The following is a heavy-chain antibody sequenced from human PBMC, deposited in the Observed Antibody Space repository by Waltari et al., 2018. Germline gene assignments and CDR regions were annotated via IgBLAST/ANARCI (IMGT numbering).Heavy chain of an antibody. CDR2: ITHSGSS. J-gene: IGHJ4*02. D-gene: IGHD4-17*01. CDR1: GASVCSTTPS. V-gene: IGHV4-39*07. CDR3: ARHMTTVTTSSFDY. Sequence: QLQLQESGPGLVKPSETLSLTCTVSGASVCSTTPSWGWIRQSPGKGLEWIGSITHSGSSYYNPSLRSRVTRLVDTSKNQFSLRVNSVTAADMALYYCARHMTTVTTSSFDYWGQGALVTVSS.